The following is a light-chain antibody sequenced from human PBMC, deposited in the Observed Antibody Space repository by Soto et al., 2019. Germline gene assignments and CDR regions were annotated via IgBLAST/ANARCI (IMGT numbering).Light chain of an antibody. Sequence: DIQMTQSPSTLSASVGDRVTITCRASQSISSWLAWYQQKPGKAPKLLIYKSSSLESVVPSRFSVSGSGTEFTLTISSLQPDDFATYYCQQYNSYSTFGQGTKVEIK. CDR2: KSS. V-gene: IGKV1-5*03. J-gene: IGKJ1*01. CDR3: QQYNSYST. CDR1: QSISSW.